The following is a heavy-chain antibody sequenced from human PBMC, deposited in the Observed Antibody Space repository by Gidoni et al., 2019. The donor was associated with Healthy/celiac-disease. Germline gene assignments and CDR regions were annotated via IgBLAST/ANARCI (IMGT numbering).Heavy chain of an antibody. CDR1: GFTFSSYE. CDR2: ISSSGSTI. Sequence: EVQLVESGGGLVQPGGSLRLSCAASGFTFSSYEMNWVRQAPGKGLEWVSYISSSGSTIYYADSVKGRFTISRDNAKNSLYLQMNSLRAEDTAVYYCARDDRDLVDTAMVTVNFDYWGQGTLVTVSS. V-gene: IGHV3-48*03. J-gene: IGHJ4*02. CDR3: ARDDRDLVDTAMVTVNFDY. D-gene: IGHD5-18*01.